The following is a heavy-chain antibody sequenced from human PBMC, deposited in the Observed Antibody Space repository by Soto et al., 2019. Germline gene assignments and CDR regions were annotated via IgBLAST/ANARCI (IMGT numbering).Heavy chain of an antibody. J-gene: IGHJ5*02. Sequence: QVQLVQSGAAVKKPGSSVKVSCKASGGTFSSYAISWVRQAPGQGLEWMGGIIPIFGTANYAQKFQGRVTITADESTSTAYMELSSLRSEDTAVYYCARGIGGTVTTLGWFDPWGQGTLVTVSS. V-gene: IGHV1-69*12. CDR3: ARGIGGTVTTLGWFDP. CDR2: IIPIFGTA. D-gene: IGHD4-17*01. CDR1: GGTFSSYA.